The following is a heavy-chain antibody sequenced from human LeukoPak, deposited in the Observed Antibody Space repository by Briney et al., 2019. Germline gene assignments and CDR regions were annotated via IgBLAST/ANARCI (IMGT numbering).Heavy chain of an antibody. CDR3: AKFSSTTLEWLLYWSFDY. Sequence: GGSLRLSRAASGFTFSSYAMSWVRQAPGKGLEWVSAISGSGGSTYYADSVKGRFTISRDNSKNTLYLQMNSLRAEDTAVYYCAKFSSTTLEWLLYWSFDYWGQGTLVTVSS. CDR1: GFTFSSYA. V-gene: IGHV3-23*01. J-gene: IGHJ4*02. CDR2: ISGSGGST. D-gene: IGHD3-3*01.